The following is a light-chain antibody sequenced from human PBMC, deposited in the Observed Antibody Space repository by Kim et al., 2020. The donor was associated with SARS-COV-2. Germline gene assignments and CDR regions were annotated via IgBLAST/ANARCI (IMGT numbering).Light chain of an antibody. J-gene: IGKJ4*01. Sequence: EIVLTQSPGTLSLSPGERVTLSCRSSQTITSTYLAWYQQRPGQAPRLLIHDISRRATGIPDRFSGSGSGRDFTLTIGRLEPEDSAVYYCQQHEDAPLTFGGGTKVEI. CDR3: QQHEDAPLT. V-gene: IGKV3-20*01. CDR2: DIS. CDR1: QTITSTY.